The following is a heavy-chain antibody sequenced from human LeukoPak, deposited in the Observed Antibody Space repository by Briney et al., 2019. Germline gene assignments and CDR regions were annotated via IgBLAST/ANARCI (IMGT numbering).Heavy chain of an antibody. Sequence: ASVKVSCKASGYTFTGYYMHWVRQAPGQGLEWMGRINPNSGGTNYAQKFQGRVTMTRDTSISTAYMELSRLRSDDTAVYYCARDTSRIAAAARFDPWGQGTLVTVSS. CDR1: GYTFTGYY. J-gene: IGHJ5*02. CDR3: ARDTSRIAAAARFDP. D-gene: IGHD6-13*01. CDR2: INPNSGGT. V-gene: IGHV1-2*06.